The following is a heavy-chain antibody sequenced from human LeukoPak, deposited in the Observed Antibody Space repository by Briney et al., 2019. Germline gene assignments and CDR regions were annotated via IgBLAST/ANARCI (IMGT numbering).Heavy chain of an antibody. V-gene: IGHV4-59*01. J-gene: IGHJ4*02. CDR3: ARRASTGIYSDY. D-gene: IGHD1-14*01. CDR2: IYYSGST. Sequence: PSETLSLTCTVSGGSISSYYWSWIRQPPGKGLEWIGYIYYSGSTNYNPSLKSRVTISVDTSKNQFSLKLSSVTAADTAVYYCARRASTGIYSDYWGQGTLVTVSS. CDR1: GGSISSYY.